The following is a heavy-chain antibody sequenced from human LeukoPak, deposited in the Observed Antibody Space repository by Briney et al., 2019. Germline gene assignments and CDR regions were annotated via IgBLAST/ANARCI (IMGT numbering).Heavy chain of an antibody. CDR2: INHSGST. V-gene: IGHV4-34*01. CDR1: GGSFSTYY. D-gene: IGHD3-16*01. CDR3: ARGRGDL. Sequence: SETLSLTCAVYGGSFSTYYWNWIRQPPGKGLEWIGEINHSGSTNYNPSLKSRVTISVDTSKNQFSLKLSSVTAADTAVYYCARGRGDLWGQGTLVTVSS. J-gene: IGHJ4*02.